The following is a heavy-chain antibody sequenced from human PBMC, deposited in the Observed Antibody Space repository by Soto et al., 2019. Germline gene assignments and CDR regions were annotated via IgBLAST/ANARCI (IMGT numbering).Heavy chain of an antibody. CDR2: IYWDDDK. J-gene: IGHJ2*01. CDR3: VRRSRISMGWTVRYWYFDL. D-gene: IGHD3-10*01. CDR1: GFSLSTSGVG. V-gene: IGHV2-5*02. Sequence: QITLKESGPTLVTPTQTLTLTCTFSGFSLSTSGVGVGWIRQPPGKALEWLALIYWDDDKRFSPSLKSRLTITKDSXRNXVXPTVANMDPVDTATYYCVRRSRISMGWTVRYWYFDLWGRGTLVTVSS.